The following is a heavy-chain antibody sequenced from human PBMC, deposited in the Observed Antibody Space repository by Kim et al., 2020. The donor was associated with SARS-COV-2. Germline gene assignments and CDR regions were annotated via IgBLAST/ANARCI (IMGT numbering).Heavy chain of an antibody. Sequence: ASVKVSCKASGYTFTGYYMHWVRQAPGQGLEWMGWINPNSGGTNYAQKFQGRVTMTRDTSISTAYMELSGLRSDDTAVYYCARDGYDVRSLYYYYGMDVWGQGSTVTVSS. D-gene: IGHD3-10*02. V-gene: IGHV1-2*02. CDR3: ARDGYDVRSLYYYYGMDV. J-gene: IGHJ6*02. CDR2: INPNSGGT. CDR1: GYTFTGYY.